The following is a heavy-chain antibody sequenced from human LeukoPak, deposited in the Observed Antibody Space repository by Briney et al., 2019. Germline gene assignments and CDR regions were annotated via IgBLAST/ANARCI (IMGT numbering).Heavy chain of an antibody. J-gene: IGHJ3*02. D-gene: IGHD3-22*01. Sequence: SETLSLTCTVSGGSITTTTYYWGWIRQPPGKGLEWIGSIYYSGSTNYNPSLKSRVTISVDTSKNQFSLKLSSVTAADTAVYYCARDLTMIVPAHPAQPHDAFDIWGQGTMVTVSS. CDR3: ARDLTMIVPAHPAQPHDAFDI. CDR1: GGSITTTTYY. V-gene: IGHV4-39*07. CDR2: IYYSGST.